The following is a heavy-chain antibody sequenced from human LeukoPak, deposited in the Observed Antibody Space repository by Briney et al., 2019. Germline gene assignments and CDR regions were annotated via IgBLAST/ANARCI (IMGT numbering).Heavy chain of an antibody. CDR3: AELGITMVGGV. Sequence: GGSLRLSCAASGFTFSSYEMNWVRPAPGKGLEWVSYISSSGSTIYYADSVKGRFTISRDNAKNSLYLQMNSLRAEDTAVYYWAELGITMVGGVWGKGTTVTISS. CDR2: ISSSGSTI. D-gene: IGHD3-10*02. J-gene: IGHJ6*04. V-gene: IGHV3-48*03. CDR1: GFTFSSYE.